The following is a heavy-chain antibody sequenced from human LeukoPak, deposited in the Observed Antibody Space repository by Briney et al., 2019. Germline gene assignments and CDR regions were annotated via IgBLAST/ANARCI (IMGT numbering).Heavy chain of an antibody. J-gene: IGHJ6*02. CDR1: GGSISSYY. Sequence: PSETLSLTCTVSGGSISSYYWSWIRQPPGKGLEWVSVIYSGGRTYYADSVKGRFAISRDNYKNTLYLQMNSLRAEDTAVYYCARERGDYGGNSYYGMDVWGQGTTVTVSS. V-gene: IGHV3-53*01. CDR2: IYSGGRT. CDR3: ARERGDYGGNSYYGMDV. D-gene: IGHD4-23*01.